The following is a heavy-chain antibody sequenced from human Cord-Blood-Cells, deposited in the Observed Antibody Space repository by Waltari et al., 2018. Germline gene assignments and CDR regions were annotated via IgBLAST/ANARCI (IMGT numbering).Heavy chain of an antibody. CDR1: GYTFTSYD. Sequence: QVQLVQSGAEVKKPGASVKVSCKAYGYTFTSYDINWVRKATVKGLEWMGWINPNSGNTGYAKKFQGRVTMTRNTSISTAYMELSSLRSEDTAVYYCAKNKYSSSSDFDYWGQGTLVTVSS. CDR3: AKNKYSSSSDFDY. D-gene: IGHD6-6*01. CDR2: INPNSGNT. V-gene: IGHV1-8*01. J-gene: IGHJ4*02.